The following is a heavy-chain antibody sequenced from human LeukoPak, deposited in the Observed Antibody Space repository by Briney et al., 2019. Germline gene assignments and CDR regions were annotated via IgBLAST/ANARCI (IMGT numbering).Heavy chain of an antibody. Sequence: ASVKVSCKASGYTFTSYAMHWVRQAPGQRLEWMGWINAGNGNTKYSQKFQGRVTITRDTSASTAYMELSSLRSEDTAVYYCARVKRAAVAIAPFDYWGQGTLVTVSS. CDR2: INAGNGNT. J-gene: IGHJ4*02. CDR3: ARVKRAAVAIAPFDY. V-gene: IGHV1-3*01. CDR1: GYTFTSYA. D-gene: IGHD6-13*01.